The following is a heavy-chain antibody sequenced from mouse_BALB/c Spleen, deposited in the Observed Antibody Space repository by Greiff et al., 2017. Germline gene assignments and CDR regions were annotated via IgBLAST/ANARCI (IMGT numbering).Heavy chain of an antibody. CDR1: GYTFTSYC. CDR2: IYPGDGDT. V-gene: IGHV1-87*01. CDR3: ARSGGFYYFDY. Sequence: VQLQQSGAELARPGASVKLSCKASGYTFTSYCMQWVKQRPGQGLEWIGAIYPGDGDTRYTQKFKGKATLTADKSSSTAYMQLSSLASEDSAVFYCARSGGFYYFDYWGQGTTLTVSA. D-gene: IGHD3-1*01. J-gene: IGHJ2*01.